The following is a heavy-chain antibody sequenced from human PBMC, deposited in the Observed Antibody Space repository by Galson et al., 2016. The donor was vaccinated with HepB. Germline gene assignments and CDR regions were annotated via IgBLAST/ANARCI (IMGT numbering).Heavy chain of an antibody. Sequence: SCAASGFTLSSHSMNCVRQAPGKGLEWVSYITSSSSSIYYADSVTGRFTIPRDNAKNSLYLQMNGLRGEDTAVYYCAREGYGDFDQIPNYYYYGFDIWGQGTMVTVSS. CDR2: ITSSSSSI. CDR1: GFTLSSHS. V-gene: IGHV3-48*01. J-gene: IGHJ3*02. D-gene: IGHD4-17*01. CDR3: AREGYGDFDQIPNYYYYGFDI.